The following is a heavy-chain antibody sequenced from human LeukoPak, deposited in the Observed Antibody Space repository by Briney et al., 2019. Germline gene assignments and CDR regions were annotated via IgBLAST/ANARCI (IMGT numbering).Heavy chain of an antibody. D-gene: IGHD3-10*01. CDR3: ARDQGLLFGNDAFDI. J-gene: IGHJ3*02. Sequence: GASVKVSCKASGYTFTGYYMHWVRQALGQGLEWMGWINPNSGGTNYAQKFQGWVTMTRDTSISTAYMELSRLRSDDTAVYYCARDQGLLFGNDAFDIWGQGTMVTVSS. V-gene: IGHV1-2*04. CDR1: GYTFTGYY. CDR2: INPNSGGT.